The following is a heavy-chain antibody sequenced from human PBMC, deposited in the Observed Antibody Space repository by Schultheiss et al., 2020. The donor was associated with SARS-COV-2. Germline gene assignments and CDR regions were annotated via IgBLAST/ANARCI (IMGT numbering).Heavy chain of an antibody. Sequence: SETLSLTCTVSGGSISSYYWSWIRQPPGKGLEWIGEINHSGSTNYNPSLKSRVTISVDTSKNQFSLKLSSVTAADTAVYYCARMTIFGVVIMRTFDIWGQGTMVTVSS. D-gene: IGHD3-3*01. CDR1: GGSISSYY. CDR3: ARMTIFGVVIMRTFDI. V-gene: IGHV4-34*01. CDR2: INHSGST. J-gene: IGHJ3*02.